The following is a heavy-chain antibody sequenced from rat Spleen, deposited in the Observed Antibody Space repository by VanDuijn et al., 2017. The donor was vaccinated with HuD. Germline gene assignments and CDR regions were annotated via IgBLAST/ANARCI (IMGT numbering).Heavy chain of an antibody. D-gene: IGHD1-6*01. CDR3: ARGGFFRY. V-gene: IGHV2-30*01. CDR1: GFSLTSYS. CDR2: IWTGGST. Sequence: QVQLKESGPGLVQPSQTLSLTCTVSGFSLTSYSVHWVRQPTGKGLEWMGLIWTGGSTDYNSALNSRLSISRDTSKSQLYLKMYSLQTEDTATYYCARGGFFRYWGQGVMVTVSS. J-gene: IGHJ2*01.